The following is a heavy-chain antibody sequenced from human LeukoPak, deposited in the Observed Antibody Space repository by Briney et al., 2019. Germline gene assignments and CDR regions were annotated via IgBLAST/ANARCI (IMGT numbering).Heavy chain of an antibody. D-gene: IGHD3-3*01. CDR3: ARRSNRGHRQSTSKNAVFGY. J-gene: IGHJ4*02. Sequence: SETLSLTCAVYGGSFSGYYWSWIRQPPGKGLEWIGEINHSGSTNNNPSLKSRVTISVDTSKNQFSLKLSSVTAADTAVYYCARRSNRGHRQSTSKNAVFGYWGQGTLDTVSS. V-gene: IGHV4-34*01. CDR2: INHSGST. CDR1: GGSFSGYY.